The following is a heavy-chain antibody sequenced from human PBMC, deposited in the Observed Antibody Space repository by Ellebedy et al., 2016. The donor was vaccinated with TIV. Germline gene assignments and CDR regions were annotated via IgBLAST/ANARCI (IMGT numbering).Heavy chain of an antibody. CDR2: INAGNGNT. CDR3: ARGKYDFWSGYTFDP. Sequence: ASVKVSCKASGYTFTSYAMHWVRQAPGQRLEWMGWINAGNGNTKYSQKFQGRVTITRDTSASTAYMELSSLRSEDTAVYYCARGKYDFWSGYTFDPWGQGTLVTVSS. V-gene: IGHV1-3*01. D-gene: IGHD3-3*01. J-gene: IGHJ5*02. CDR1: GYTFTSYA.